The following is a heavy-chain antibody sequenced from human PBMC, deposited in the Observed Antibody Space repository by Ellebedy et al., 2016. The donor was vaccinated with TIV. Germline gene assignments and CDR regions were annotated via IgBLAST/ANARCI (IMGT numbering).Heavy chain of an antibody. CDR3: ARTLEQLGDDI. CDR1: GGSISSSSYY. CDR2: IYYSGST. J-gene: IGHJ3*02. Sequence: MPSETLSLTCTVSGGSISSSSYYWSWIRQPPGKGLEWIGYIYYSGSTNYNPSLKSRVTISVDTSKNQFSLKLSSVTAADTAVYYCARTLEQLGDDIWGQGTMVTVSS. V-gene: IGHV4-61*01. D-gene: IGHD6-13*01.